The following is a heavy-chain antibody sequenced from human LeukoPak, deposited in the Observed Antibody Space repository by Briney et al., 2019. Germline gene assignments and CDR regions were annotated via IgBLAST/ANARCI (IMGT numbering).Heavy chain of an antibody. J-gene: IGHJ5*02. CDR2: IEQHGNEK. Sequence: GGSLRLSCSASGFTFSSYCMNWVRQAPGKGLEWVANIEQHGNEKYYMDSVKGRFTISRDNAKNSLYLEMNSLRAEDTAVYYCAGGDYYGSGSARRHRFDPWGQGTLVTVSS. CDR3: AGGDYYGSGSARRHRFDP. CDR1: GFTFSSYC. V-gene: IGHV3-7*04. D-gene: IGHD3-10*01.